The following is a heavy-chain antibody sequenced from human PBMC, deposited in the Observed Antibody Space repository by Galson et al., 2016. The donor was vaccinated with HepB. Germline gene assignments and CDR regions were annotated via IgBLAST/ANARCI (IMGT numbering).Heavy chain of an antibody. CDR1: GYTFTSYG. J-gene: IGHJ4*02. V-gene: IGHV1-18*04. CDR2: ISAYNGNT. Sequence: SVKVSCKASGYTFTSYGITWVRQAPGQGLEWMGWISAYNGNTNYAQKVQGRVTMTTDTSTSTAYMELRSLRSDDTAVYYCARWVAGAGTFDSWGQGTLVTVSS. CDR3: ARWVAGAGTFDS. D-gene: IGHD6-13*01.